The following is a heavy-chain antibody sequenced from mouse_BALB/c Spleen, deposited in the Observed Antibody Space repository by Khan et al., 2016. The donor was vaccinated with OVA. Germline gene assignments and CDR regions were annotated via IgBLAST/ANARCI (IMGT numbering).Heavy chain of an antibody. V-gene: IGHV2-6-1*01. D-gene: IGHD2-10*01. CDR1: GFSLTNYG. CDR2: IWSDGST. CDR3: ARQPYYHYYIVDY. J-gene: IGHJ4*01. Sequence: QVQLKQSGPGLVAPSQSLSITCTISGFSLTNYGVHWVRQPPGKGLEWLVVIWSDGSTTYNSALKSRLSISKDNSKSQVFLKMNSLQTDDTAVYYCARQPYYHYYIVDYWGQGTSVTGSS.